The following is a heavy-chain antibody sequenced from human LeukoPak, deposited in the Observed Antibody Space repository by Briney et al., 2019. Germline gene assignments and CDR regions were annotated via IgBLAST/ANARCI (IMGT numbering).Heavy chain of an antibody. CDR3: ARGTMVPSFYYYYGMDV. CDR2: IIPIFGTA. Sequence: GASVKVSCKASGGTFSSYAIGWVRQAPGQGLEWMGGIIPIFGTANYAQKFQGRVTITADESTSTAYMELSSLRSEDTAVYYCARGTMVPSFYYYYGMDVWGQGTTVTVSS. J-gene: IGHJ6*02. D-gene: IGHD3-10*01. CDR1: GGTFSSYA. V-gene: IGHV1-69*01.